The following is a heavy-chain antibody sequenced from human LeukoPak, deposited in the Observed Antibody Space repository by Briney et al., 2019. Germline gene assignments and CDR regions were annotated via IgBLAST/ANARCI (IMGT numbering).Heavy chain of an antibody. J-gene: IGHJ4*02. CDR1: GYTFTGYY. Sequence: ASVKVSCKASGYTFTGYYMHWVRQAPGQGLEWMGIINPSGGSTSYAQKFQGRVSMTRDTSTSTVYMELSSLRSEDTAVYYCAKSSSWYSYDYWGQGTLVTVSS. D-gene: IGHD6-13*01. CDR2: INPSGGST. V-gene: IGHV1-46*01. CDR3: AKSSSWYSYDY.